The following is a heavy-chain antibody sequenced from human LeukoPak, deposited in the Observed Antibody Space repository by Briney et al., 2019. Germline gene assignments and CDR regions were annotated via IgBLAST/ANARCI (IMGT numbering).Heavy chain of an antibody. Sequence: SETLSLTCTVSGGSISSGGYYWSWIRQPPGKGLEWIGYIYHSGSTYYNPSLQSRVTISGDRSKNQFSLKLSSVTAADTAVYYCARGRSWGHPLRLRFFDYWGQGTLVTVSS. D-gene: IGHD2-15*01. CDR1: GGSISSGGYY. J-gene: IGHJ4*02. CDR3: ARGRSWGHPLRLRFFDY. V-gene: IGHV4-30-2*01. CDR2: IYHSGST.